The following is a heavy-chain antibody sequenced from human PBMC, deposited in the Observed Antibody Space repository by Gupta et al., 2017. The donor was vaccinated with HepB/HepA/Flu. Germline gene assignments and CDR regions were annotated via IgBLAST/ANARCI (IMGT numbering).Heavy chain of an antibody. CDR2: IWYDGSNK. CDR3: ARELRYFDWLFDY. J-gene: IGHJ4*02. CDR1: GFTFSSYG. Sequence: QVQLVESGGGVVQPGRSLRLSCAASGFTFSSYGMHWVRQAPGKGLEWVAVIWYDGSNKYYADSVKGRFTISRDNSKNTLYLQMNSLRAEDTAVYYCARELRYFDWLFDYWGQGTLVTVSS. D-gene: IGHD3-9*01. V-gene: IGHV3-33*01.